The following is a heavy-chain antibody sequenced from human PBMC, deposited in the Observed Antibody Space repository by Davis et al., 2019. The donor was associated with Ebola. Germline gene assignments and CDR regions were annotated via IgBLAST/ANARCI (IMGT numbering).Heavy chain of an antibody. Sequence: SETLSLTCSVSGDSISSSGYYWGWIRQPPEKGLEWIGSIYYSGSTYYNPSLKSRVTISVDTSKNHFSLKLSSVTAADTAVYYCARLQGGYQLLYDPRDYYYYYMDVWGKGTTVTVSS. J-gene: IGHJ6*03. CDR1: GDSISSSGYY. D-gene: IGHD2-2*02. V-gene: IGHV4-39*07. CDR2: IYYSGST. CDR3: ARLQGGYQLLYDPRDYYYYYMDV.